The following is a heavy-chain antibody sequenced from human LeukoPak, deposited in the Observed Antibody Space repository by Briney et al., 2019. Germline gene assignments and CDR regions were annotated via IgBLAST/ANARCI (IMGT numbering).Heavy chain of an antibody. D-gene: IGHD2-21*02. Sequence: SQTLSLTCTVSGGSISSGSYYWSWIRQPAGKGLEWIGRIYTNGSTNYNPSLKSRVTISVDTSKNQFSLKLSSVTAADTAVYYCASQDCGWFDTWGQGTLVTVSS. CDR3: ASQDCGWFDT. J-gene: IGHJ5*02. CDR1: GGSISSGSYY. CDR2: IYTNGST. V-gene: IGHV4-61*02.